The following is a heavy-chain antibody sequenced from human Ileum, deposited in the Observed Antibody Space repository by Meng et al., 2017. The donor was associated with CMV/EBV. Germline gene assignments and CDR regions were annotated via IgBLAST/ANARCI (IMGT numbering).Heavy chain of an antibody. V-gene: IGHV4-4*02. CDR3: AKNRNLGWAEEVDY. J-gene: IGHJ4*02. Sequence: SETLSLTCSVSGDSISSNSWCSWVRQPPGKGLEWIGEFHHSGNINYNPSLKRRVTISVDKSKNQFSLKVTSVTAADTAVYYCAKNRNLGWAEEVDYWGQGTLVTVSS. CDR1: GDSISSNSW. D-gene: IGHD1-14*01. CDR2: FHHSGNI.